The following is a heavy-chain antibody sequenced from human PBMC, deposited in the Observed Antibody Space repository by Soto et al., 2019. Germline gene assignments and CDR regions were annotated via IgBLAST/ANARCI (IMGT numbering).Heavy chain of an antibody. V-gene: IGHV1-46*03. CDR3: ACGSLGY. Sequence: QVQVVQSGAEVKKPGASVKVSCKTSGYSLTNYYMHWVRLAPGQGLDWMGMINPTGDSTTYAKKFQGRLTLTRDTSTSTVYMHLSSLVSEDTSLYYCACGSLGYWGQGTLVTVCS. D-gene: IGHD1-1*01. J-gene: IGHJ4*02. CDR1: GYSLTNYY. CDR2: INPTGDST.